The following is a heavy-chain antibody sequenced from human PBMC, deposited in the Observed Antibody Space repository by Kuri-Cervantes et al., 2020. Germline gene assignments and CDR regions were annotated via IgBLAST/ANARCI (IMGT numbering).Heavy chain of an antibody. V-gene: IGHV3-11*01. CDR2: ISRSGTVT. D-gene: IGHD3-3*01. J-gene: IGHJ6*02. CDR1: GLVCSDND. Sequence: GESLKISCAGSGLVCSDNDMRWIRQAPGKGLSWISYISRSGTVTSSADSLKGRLTISRDNAKNSLYLQMNSLRAEDTALYYCAKDNGPGTIFGVVNSHYYGMDVWGQGTTVTVSS. CDR3: AKDNGPGTIFGVVNSHYYGMDV.